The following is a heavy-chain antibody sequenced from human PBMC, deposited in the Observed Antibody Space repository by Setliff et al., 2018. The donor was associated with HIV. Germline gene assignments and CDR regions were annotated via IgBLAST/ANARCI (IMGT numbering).Heavy chain of an antibody. CDR1: GYTFTAYY. J-gene: IGHJ3*02. D-gene: IGHD2-2*01. V-gene: IGHV1-2*06. CDR2: INPNNGDT. Sequence: ASVKVSCKASGYTFTAYYLHWVRQAPGQGLEWMGRINPNNGDTNYAQKLQGRVIMTTDTSTSTAYMELRSLRSDDTAMYYCATQRDIVMVPGQGGFDIWAQGTMVTVSS. CDR3: ATQRDIVMVPGQGGFDI.